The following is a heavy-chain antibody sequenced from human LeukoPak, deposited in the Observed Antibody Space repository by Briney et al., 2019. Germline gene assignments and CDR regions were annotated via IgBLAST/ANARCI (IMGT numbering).Heavy chain of an antibody. Sequence: PGGSLRLSCAASGFTFSSYGMHWVRQAPGKGLEWVAFIRYDGSNKYYADSVKGRFTISRDNSKNTLYLQMNSLRAEDTAVYYCAKDPHSSGWLHYFDYWGQGTLITVSS. CDR3: AKDPHSSGWLHYFDY. CDR1: GFTFSSYG. D-gene: IGHD6-19*01. J-gene: IGHJ4*02. V-gene: IGHV3-30*02. CDR2: IRYDGSNK.